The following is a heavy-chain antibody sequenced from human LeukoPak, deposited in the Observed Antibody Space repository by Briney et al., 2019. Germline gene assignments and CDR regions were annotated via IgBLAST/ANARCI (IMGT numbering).Heavy chain of an antibody. V-gene: IGHV3-23*01. CDR3: ARDWYDNSDAFDI. CDR1: GFTFSSYG. D-gene: IGHD3-9*01. Sequence: GGSLRLSCAASGFTFSSYGMSWVRQPPGKGLEWVSGISGSGGSTYYADSVKGRFTISRGNSKNTLYLQMNSLRAGDTAVYYCARDWYDNSDAFDIWGQGTMVTVSS. CDR2: ISGSGGST. J-gene: IGHJ3*02.